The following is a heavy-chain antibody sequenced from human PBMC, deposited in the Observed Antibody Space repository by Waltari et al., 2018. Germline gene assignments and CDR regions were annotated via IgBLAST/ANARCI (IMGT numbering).Heavy chain of an antibody. CDR1: GGSISRGSYY. CDR2: IYTSGST. J-gene: IGHJ4*02. D-gene: IGHD5-18*01. CDR3: ASADTAMAPFDY. V-gene: IGHV4-61*02. Sequence: QVQLQESGPGLVKPSQTLSLTCTVSGGSISRGSYYWSWIRQPAGKGLEWIGRIYTSGSTNYNPSLKSRVTISVDTSKNQFSLKLSSVTAADTAVYYCASADTAMAPFDYWGQGTLVTVSS.